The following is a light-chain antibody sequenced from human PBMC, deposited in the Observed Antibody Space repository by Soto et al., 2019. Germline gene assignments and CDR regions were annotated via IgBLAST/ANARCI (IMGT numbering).Light chain of an antibody. Sequence: QSVLTQPASVSGSPGQSITISCTGTSSDIASYKFVSWFQHHPGKAPKLLIYEVNNRPSGISNRFSGSKSGNTASLTISGLQPEDEATYFCSSAANTDTLVVFGGGTKVTVL. V-gene: IGLV2-14*01. CDR1: SSDIASYKF. J-gene: IGLJ2*01. CDR3: SSAANTDTLVV. CDR2: EVN.